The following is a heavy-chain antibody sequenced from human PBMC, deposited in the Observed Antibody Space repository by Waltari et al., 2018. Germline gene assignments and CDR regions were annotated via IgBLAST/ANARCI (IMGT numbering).Heavy chain of an antibody. D-gene: IGHD4-4*01. CDR2: IIPIFGTA. J-gene: IGHJ4*02. Sequence: QVQLVQSGADVKKPGASVKVSCKASGYTFTNYVLSWVRQAPGQGLEWMGGIIPIFGTANYEQKFQGRVTITADESTSTAYMELSSLRSEDTAVYYCAGFTQVEMATITTYYFDYWGQGTLVTVSS. CDR3: AGFTQVEMATITTYYFDY. CDR1: GYTFTNYV. V-gene: IGHV1-69*13.